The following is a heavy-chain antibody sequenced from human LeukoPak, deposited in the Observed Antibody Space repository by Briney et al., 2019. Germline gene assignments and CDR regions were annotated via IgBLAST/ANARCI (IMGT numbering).Heavy chain of an antibody. CDR2: ISAYNGNT. CDR1: GYTFISYG. D-gene: IGHD5-12*01. CDR3: ARPRGYSGYGGYCFDY. J-gene: IGHJ4*02. V-gene: IGHV1-18*01. Sequence: GASVKVSCKASGYTFISYGISWVRQAPGQGLEWMGWISAYNGNTNYAQKLQGRVTMTTDTSTSTAYMELRSLRSDDTAVYYCARPRGYSGYGGYCFDYWGQGTLITVSS.